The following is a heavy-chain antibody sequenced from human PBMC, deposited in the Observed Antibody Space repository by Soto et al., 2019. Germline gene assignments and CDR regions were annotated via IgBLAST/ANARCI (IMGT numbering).Heavy chain of an antibody. D-gene: IGHD3-10*01. Sequence: GGSLRLSCAASGFTFSSYGMHWVRQAPGKGLEWVAVISYDGSNKYYADSVKGRFTISRDNSKNTLYLQMNSLRAEDTAVYYCAKDSDYYGSGSYHLDYWGQGTLVTVSS. CDR1: GFTFSSYG. V-gene: IGHV3-30*18. CDR3: AKDSDYYGSGSYHLDY. CDR2: ISYDGSNK. J-gene: IGHJ4*02.